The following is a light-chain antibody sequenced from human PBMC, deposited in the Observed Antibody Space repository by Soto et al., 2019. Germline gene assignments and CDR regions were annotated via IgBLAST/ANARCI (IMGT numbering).Light chain of an antibody. J-gene: IGKJ4*01. CDR3: QQYYTYPALT. Sequence: DIQMTQSPSTLSGSVGDRVTITCRASQTISSWLAWYQQKPGKAPKLLXYTASNLESGVPSRFSGSGSGTDLTLTISRLQSEDFATYYCQQYYTYPALTFGGGTKVDIK. CDR1: QTISSW. V-gene: IGKV1-5*01. CDR2: TAS.